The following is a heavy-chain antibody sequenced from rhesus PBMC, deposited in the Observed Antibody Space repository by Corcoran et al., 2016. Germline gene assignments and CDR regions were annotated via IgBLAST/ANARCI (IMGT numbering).Heavy chain of an antibody. CDR2: ISGSGGST. CDR1: GGSISSNY. CDR3: ARESVLVVVAIGAFDY. J-gene: IGHJ4*01. V-gene: IGHV4-173*01. D-gene: IGHD2-21*01. Sequence: QLQLQESGPGLVKPSETLSLTCAVSGGSISSNYWSWIRQPPGKGLEWIGRISGSGGSTDYNPSLKSRVTISTDTSKIQFSLKLSSVTAADTAVYYCARESVLVVVAIGAFDYWGQGVLVTVSS.